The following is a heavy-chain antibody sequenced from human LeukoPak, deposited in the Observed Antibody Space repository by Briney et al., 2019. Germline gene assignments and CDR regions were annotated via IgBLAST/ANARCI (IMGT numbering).Heavy chain of an antibody. J-gene: IGHJ4*02. V-gene: IGHV3-30*03. Sequence: AGGSLRLSCAASGFTFSSYGMHWVRQAPGKGLEWVAVISYDGSNKYYADSVKGRFTISRDNAKNSLYLQMNSLRAEDTAVYYCARDESLGYSYGYAPDYWGQGTLVTVSS. CDR2: ISYDGSNK. CDR1: GFTFSSYG. D-gene: IGHD5-18*01. CDR3: ARDESLGYSYGYAPDY.